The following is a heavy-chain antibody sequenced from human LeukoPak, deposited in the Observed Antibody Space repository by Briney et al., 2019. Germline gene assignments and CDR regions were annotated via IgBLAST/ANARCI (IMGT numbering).Heavy chain of an antibody. D-gene: IGHD5-12*01. CDR2: SGSGVNT. V-gene: IGHV3-23*01. CDR1: GFTFSSYA. J-gene: IGHJ4*02. Sequence: PGGSLRLSCAASGFTFSSYAMSWVRQAPGKGLEWVSASGSGVNTHYADSVMGRFTISRDNSKNTLYLQVNSLRAEDTVVYYCGKGLNRDYSGVGDSWGQGTLVTVSS. CDR3: GKGLNRDYSGVGDS.